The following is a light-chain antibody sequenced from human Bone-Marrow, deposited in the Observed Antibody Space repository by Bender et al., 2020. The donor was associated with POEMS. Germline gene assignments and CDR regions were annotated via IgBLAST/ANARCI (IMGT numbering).Light chain of an antibody. CDR2: DVS. CDR1: NSDIGTYNS. Sequence: QSALTQPASVSGSPGQSITISCTGTNSDIGTYNSASWYQHHPGKAPKVLIYDVSDRPSGVSNRFSGSKSGNSASLTISGLQPEDEATYYCSSYTSTSTYVFGTGTKVTVL. J-gene: IGLJ1*01. CDR3: SSYTSTSTYV. V-gene: IGLV2-14*03.